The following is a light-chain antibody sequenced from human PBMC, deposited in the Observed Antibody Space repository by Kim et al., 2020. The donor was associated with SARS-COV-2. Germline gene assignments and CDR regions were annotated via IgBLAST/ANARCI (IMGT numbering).Light chain of an antibody. J-gene: IGLJ3*02. Sequence: GQSITISCTVTRSDVGGYNYVSWYQQHPGKAPKLMIYDVSKRPSGVSTRFSGSKSGNTASLTISGLQAEDEADYYCISYTSSSTWVFGGGTQLTVL. CDR3: ISYTSSSTWV. CDR1: RSDVGGYNY. V-gene: IGLV2-14*03. CDR2: DVS.